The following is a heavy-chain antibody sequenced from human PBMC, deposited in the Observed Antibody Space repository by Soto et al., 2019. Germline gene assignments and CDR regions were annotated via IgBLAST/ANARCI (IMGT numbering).Heavy chain of an antibody. D-gene: IGHD3-10*01. CDR2: IYYSGST. Sequence: PSETLSLTCTVSGGSISSYYWSWIRQPPGKGLEWIGDIYYSGSTNYNPPLKSRVTISVDTSKNQFSLKLNSMTAADTAVYYCARHNYGSGSTYFDYWGQGTLVTVSS. J-gene: IGHJ4*02. CDR1: GGSISSYY. CDR3: ARHNYGSGSTYFDY. V-gene: IGHV4-59*08.